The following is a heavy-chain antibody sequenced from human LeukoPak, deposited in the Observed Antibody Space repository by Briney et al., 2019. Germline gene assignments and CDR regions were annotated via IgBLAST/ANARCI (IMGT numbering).Heavy chain of an antibody. CDR3: ARAVSVSSYYLDW. CDR1: GFIFSDYY. V-gene: IGHV3-11*05. D-gene: IGHD5/OR15-5a*01. Sequence: GGSLRLSCAASGFIFSDYYMSWIRQAPGKGLEWISYISSSSSYTNYVDSVKGRFTISRDNAKNSLYLQMNSLRAKDTAVYYCARAVSVSSYYLDWWGQGTLVTVSS. J-gene: IGHJ4*02. CDR2: ISSSSSYT.